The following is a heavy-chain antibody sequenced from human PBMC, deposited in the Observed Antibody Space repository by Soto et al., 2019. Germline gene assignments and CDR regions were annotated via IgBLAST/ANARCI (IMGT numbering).Heavy chain of an antibody. Sequence: QVQLVQSGAEVKKPGASVKVSCKASGYTFTGYYMHWVRQAPGQGLEWMGWINPNSGGTNYAKKFQGRVTMTRDTSISTAYMEMSRLRSDDTAVYYCARLRFQGPNDYWGQGTLVTVST. CDR3: ARLRFQGPNDY. V-gene: IGHV1-2*02. CDR2: INPNSGGT. J-gene: IGHJ4*02. CDR1: GYTFTGYY.